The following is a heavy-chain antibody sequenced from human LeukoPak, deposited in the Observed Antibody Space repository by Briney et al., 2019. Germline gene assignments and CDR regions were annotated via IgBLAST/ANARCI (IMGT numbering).Heavy chain of an antibody. V-gene: IGHV3-11*05. CDR2: ISGSSSYI. J-gene: IGHJ4*02. Sequence: GGSLRLSCAASGFTFSDYYMSWIRQAPGKGLEWVSYISGSSSYIYYADSVKGRFTISRHNAKNSLYLQMNSLRAEDTAVYYCARVVDHDYGDYYLDYWGQGTLVTVSS. CDR1: GFTFSDYY. CDR3: ARVVDHDYGDYYLDY. D-gene: IGHD4-17*01.